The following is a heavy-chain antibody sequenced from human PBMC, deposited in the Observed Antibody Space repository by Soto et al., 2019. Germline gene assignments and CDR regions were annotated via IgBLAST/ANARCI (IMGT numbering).Heavy chain of an antibody. V-gene: IGHV3-23*01. CDR2: ISDIGDIT. CDR1: EFTFRSYA. D-gene: IGHD3-22*01. J-gene: IGHJ4*02. Sequence: EVQLLESGGGLIEPGGSLRLSCAASEFTFRSYAMSWVRQAPGEGLEWVSAISDIGDITYYADSVKGRFTISRDNSKNTLFLQMDSLRPEDTAVYFCAKVYSYDSSGVLDYWGQGTLVTVSS. CDR3: AKVYSYDSSGVLDY.